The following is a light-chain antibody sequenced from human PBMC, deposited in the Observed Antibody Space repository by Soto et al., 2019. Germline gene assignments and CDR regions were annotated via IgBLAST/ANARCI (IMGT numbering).Light chain of an antibody. CDR2: AAS. Sequence: EIVLTQYRGTLSLSPGERATLSCRASPCVSTPYLAWSPHPPGPPPRLLLYAASTRPTGIPDRFSGSGSGTDFTLTISRLEPEDFALYYCQQYGSSPRTFAQGPKVDI. CDR1: PCVSTPY. CDR3: QQYGSSPRT. J-gene: IGKJ1*01. V-gene: IGKV3-20*01.